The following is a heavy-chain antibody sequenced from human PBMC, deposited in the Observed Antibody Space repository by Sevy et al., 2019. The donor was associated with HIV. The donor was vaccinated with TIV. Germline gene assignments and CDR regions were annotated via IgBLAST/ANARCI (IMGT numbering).Heavy chain of an antibody. CDR2: ISGSGGST. V-gene: IGHV3-23*01. CDR1: GFTFSSYA. CDR3: ARDLGYCSSTSCSYYGMDV. J-gene: IGHJ6*02. Sequence: GGSLRLSCAASGFTFSSYAMSWVRQAPGKGLEWVSAISGSGGSTYYADSVKGRFTISRDNSKNTLYLQMNSLRAEDTAVYYCARDLGYCSSTSCSYYGMDVWGQGTTVTVSS. D-gene: IGHD2-2*01.